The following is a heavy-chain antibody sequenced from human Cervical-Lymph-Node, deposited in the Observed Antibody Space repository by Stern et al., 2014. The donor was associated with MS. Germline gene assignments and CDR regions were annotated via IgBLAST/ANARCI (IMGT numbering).Heavy chain of an antibody. CDR3: GRGQQSFDP. V-gene: IGHV1-3*04. CDR1: GYTFTSYA. Sequence: QVQLVQSGAEVKKPGASVKVSCKASGYTFTSYAIHWVRQAPGQRLEWMGRINTANGDTYYSEKFKGRVTFTRDTSANTAYMELFSLTSEDTTVYYCGRGQQSFDPWGQGTLVTVSA. D-gene: IGHD6-13*01. CDR2: INTANGDT. J-gene: IGHJ5*02.